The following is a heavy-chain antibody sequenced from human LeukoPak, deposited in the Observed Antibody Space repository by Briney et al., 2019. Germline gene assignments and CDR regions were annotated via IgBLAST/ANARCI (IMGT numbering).Heavy chain of an antibody. CDR1: GYTFTSYD. CDR3: ARGSVNWDPYYYYMDV. CDR2: MNPNSGNT. D-gene: IGHD1-1*01. Sequence: ASVKVSCKASGYTFTSYDINWVRQATGQGLEWMGWMNPNSGNTGYAQKFQGRVTMTRNASISTAYMELSSLRSEDTAVYYCARGSVNWDPYYYYMDVWGKGTTVTISS. V-gene: IGHV1-8*01. J-gene: IGHJ6*03.